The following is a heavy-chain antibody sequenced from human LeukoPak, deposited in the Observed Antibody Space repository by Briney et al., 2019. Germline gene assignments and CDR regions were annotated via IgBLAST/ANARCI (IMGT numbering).Heavy chain of an antibody. CDR2: INPNSGGT. Sequence: ASVKVSCKASGYTFTGYYMHWVRQAPGQGLEWMGWINPNSGGTNYAQKFQGRVTMTRDTSISTAYMELSRLRSDDTAVYYCARDVPTYCSSTSCLDYYGMDVWGQGTTVTVSS. V-gene: IGHV1-2*02. CDR1: GYTFTGYY. J-gene: IGHJ6*02. CDR3: ARDVPTYCSSTSCLDYYGMDV. D-gene: IGHD2-2*01.